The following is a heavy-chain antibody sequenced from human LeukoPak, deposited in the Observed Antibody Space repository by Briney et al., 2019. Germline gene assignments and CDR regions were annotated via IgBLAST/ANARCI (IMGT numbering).Heavy chain of an antibody. CDR3: ARANPYDDYYVSSGEFDY. D-gene: IGHD3-22*01. J-gene: IGHJ4*02. CDR1: GYTFTGYY. CDR2: INPNSGGT. V-gene: IGHV1-2*02. Sequence: GASVKVSCKASGYTFTGYYMHWVRQAPGQGLEWMGWINPNSGGTNYAQKFQGRVTMTRDTSISTAYMELSRLRSDDTAVYYCARANPYDDYYVSSGEFDYWGQGTLVTVSS.